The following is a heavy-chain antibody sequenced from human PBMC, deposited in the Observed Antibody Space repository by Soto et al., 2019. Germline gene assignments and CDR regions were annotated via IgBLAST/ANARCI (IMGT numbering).Heavy chain of an antibody. CDR2: INHSGST. J-gene: IGHJ4*02. Sequence: SETLSLTCAVYGGSFSGYYWSWIRQPPGKGLEWIGEINHSGSTNYNPSLKSRVTISVDTSKNQFSLKLSSVTAADTAVYYCARLVGATPIDYWGQGTLVTVSS. CDR1: GGSFSGYY. V-gene: IGHV4-34*01. D-gene: IGHD1-26*01. CDR3: ARLVGATPIDY.